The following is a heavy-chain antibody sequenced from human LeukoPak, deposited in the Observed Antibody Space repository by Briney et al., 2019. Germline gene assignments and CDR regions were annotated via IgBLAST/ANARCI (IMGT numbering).Heavy chain of an antibody. CDR2: IRYDGSNK. CDR1: GFTFSSYG. Sequence: GGSLRLSCAASGFTFSSYGMHWVRQAPGKGLEWVSFIRYDGSNKYYADSVKGRFTISRDNSKNTLYLQMNSLRAEDTAVYYCLYGSGSYPHVFDIWGQGTMVSVSS. V-gene: IGHV3-30*02. CDR3: LYGSGSYPHVFDI. J-gene: IGHJ3*02. D-gene: IGHD3-10*01.